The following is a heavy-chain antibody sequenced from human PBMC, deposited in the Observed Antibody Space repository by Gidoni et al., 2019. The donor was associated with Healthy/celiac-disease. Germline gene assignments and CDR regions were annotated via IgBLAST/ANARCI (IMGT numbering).Heavy chain of an antibody. CDR3: ARDQAGGGGFDY. CDR2: INPSGGST. Sequence: QVQLVQSGAEVKKPGASVKVSCKASGYTFTSYYKHWVRQDPGQGLEGMGIINPSGGSTSYAQKLQGRVTMTRDTSTSTVYMELSSLRSEDTAVYYCARDQAGGGGFDYWGQGTLVTVSS. J-gene: IGHJ4*02. V-gene: IGHV1-46*04. CDR1: GYTFTSYY. D-gene: IGHD6-13*01.